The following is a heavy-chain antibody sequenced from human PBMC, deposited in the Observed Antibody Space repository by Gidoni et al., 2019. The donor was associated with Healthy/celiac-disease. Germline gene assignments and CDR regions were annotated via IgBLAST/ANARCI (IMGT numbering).Heavy chain of an antibody. CDR1: GGSISSYY. CDR3: ARAKYSSGWSNWFDP. CDR2: IYYSGST. Sequence: QVQLQESGPGLVKPSETLSLTCTVSGGSISSYYWSWIRQPPGKGLEWIGYIYYSGSTNYNPSLKSRVTISVDTSKNQFSLKLSSVTAADTAVYYCARAKYSSGWSNWFDPWGQGTLVTVSS. D-gene: IGHD6-19*01. V-gene: IGHV4-59*01. J-gene: IGHJ5*02.